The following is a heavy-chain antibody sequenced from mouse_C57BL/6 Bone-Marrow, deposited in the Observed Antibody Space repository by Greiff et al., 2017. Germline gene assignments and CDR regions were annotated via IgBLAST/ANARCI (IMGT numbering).Heavy chain of an antibody. J-gene: IGHJ1*03. Sequence: VQLQQPGAELVKPGASVKMSCKASGYTFTSYWITWVKQRPGQGLEWIGDIYPGSGSTNYNEKFKSKATLTVDTSSSTAYMQLSSLTSEDSAVYYCASACCGNCWYFDVWGTGTTVTVSS. D-gene: IGHD2-10*01. V-gene: IGHV1-55*01. CDR1: GYTFTSYW. CDR3: ASACCGNCWYFDV. CDR2: IYPGSGST.